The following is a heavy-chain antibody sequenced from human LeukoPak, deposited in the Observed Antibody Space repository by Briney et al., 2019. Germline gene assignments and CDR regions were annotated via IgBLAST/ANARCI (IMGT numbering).Heavy chain of an antibody. CDR3: ARGSVGPDC. V-gene: IGHV3-74*01. D-gene: IGHD1-26*01. CDR2: INTDGTST. Sequence: GGSLRPSCAPAGFIFSRDSMNWVRQPPGKGLEWVSRINTDGTSTIYADSVRGQVTISRDNDKNTVHLQINGLRDEDTAVYYCARGSVGPDCWGQGTLVTVSS. CDR1: GFIFSRDS. J-gene: IGHJ4*02.